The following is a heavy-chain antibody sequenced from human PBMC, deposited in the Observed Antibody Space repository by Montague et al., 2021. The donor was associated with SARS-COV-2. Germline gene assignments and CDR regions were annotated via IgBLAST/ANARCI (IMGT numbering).Heavy chain of an antibody. D-gene: IGHD5-24*01. V-gene: IGHV4-61*02. CDR2: IYSSGTT. CDR1: GDSMSSGRYY. Sequence: TLSLTCTVSGDSMSSGRYYWTWIRQPAGKRLEWIGRIYSSGTTNSNPSLKSRVTLLVDTSKNQFSLKLNSATAADTAVYFCERDHEMASQPGYFDAWGQGTLVTVSS. CDR3: ERDHEMASQPGYFDA. J-gene: IGHJ4*02.